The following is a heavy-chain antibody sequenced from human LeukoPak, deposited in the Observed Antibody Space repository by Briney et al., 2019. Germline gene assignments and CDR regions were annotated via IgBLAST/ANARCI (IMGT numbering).Heavy chain of an antibody. CDR2: IRSSATTI. CDR3: ARTSTYGGFDP. Sequence: GGSLRLSCAASGFTFSSYEVNWVRQAPGKGLEWVSYIRSSATTIYYADSVNGRFTISRDNAKNSLYLQMNSLRADDTAVYYCARTSTYGGFDPWGQGTLVTVSS. CDR1: GFTFSSYE. D-gene: IGHD3-10*01. V-gene: IGHV3-48*03. J-gene: IGHJ5*02.